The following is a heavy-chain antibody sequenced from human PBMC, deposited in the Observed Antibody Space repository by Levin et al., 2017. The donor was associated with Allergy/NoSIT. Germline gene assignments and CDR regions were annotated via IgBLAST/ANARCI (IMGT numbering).Heavy chain of an antibody. J-gene: IGHJ4*02. CDR1: GFTFSSYS. Sequence: GGSLRLSCAASGFTFSSYSMNWVRQAPGKGLEWVSYISSSSSTIYYADSVKGRFTISRDNAKNSLYLQMNSLRAEDTAVYYCARDPPGIAAAGALIWGQGTLVTVSS. V-gene: IGHV3-48*01. CDR2: ISSSSSTI. CDR3: ARDPPGIAAAGALI. D-gene: IGHD6-13*01.